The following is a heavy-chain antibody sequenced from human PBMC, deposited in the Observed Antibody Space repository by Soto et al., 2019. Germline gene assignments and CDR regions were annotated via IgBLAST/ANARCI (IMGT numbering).Heavy chain of an antibody. V-gene: IGHV3-15*01. CDR2: IKSKTEGGTT. CDR1: GTSFSYAS. CDR3: TTGMGYYDPDEMDV. J-gene: IGHJ6*02. D-gene: IGHD3-22*01. Sequence: EVQLAESGGGLVKPGGSLRLSCVVSGTSFSYASMSWVRQAPGKGLEWVGRIKSKTEGGTTDYAASVEDRFSISRDDSKNMLYLQMNSLTTGDTAVYYCTTGMGYYDPDEMDVWGQGTTVTVS.